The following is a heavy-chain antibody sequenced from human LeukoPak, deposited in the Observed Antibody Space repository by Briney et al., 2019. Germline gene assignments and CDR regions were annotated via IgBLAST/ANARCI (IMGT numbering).Heavy chain of an antibody. V-gene: IGHV4-59*01. CDR3: ARSSDYGDYVYYYYYMDV. CDR1: GGSISSYY. J-gene: IGHJ6*03. CDR2: IYYSGST. D-gene: IGHD4-17*01. Sequence: SETLSLTCTVSGGSISSYYWSWVRQPPGKGLEWIGYIYYSGSTNYNPSLKSRVTISVDTSKNQFSLKLSSVTAADTAVYYCARSSDYGDYVYYYYYMDVWGKGTTVTVSS.